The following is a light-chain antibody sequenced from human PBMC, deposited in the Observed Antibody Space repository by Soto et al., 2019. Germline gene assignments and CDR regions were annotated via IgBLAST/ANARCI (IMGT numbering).Light chain of an antibody. CDR3: ATWDSSLIAGV. CDR2: DNN. J-gene: IGLJ2*01. Sequence: QSVLTQPPSVSAAPGQKVTISCPGSSSNIGNNFVSWYQHLPGTAPKLLIYDNNKRPSGIPDRFSGTKSGTSATLGITGLQTGDEAHYYCATWDSSLIAGVFGGGTKVTVL. CDR1: SSNIGNNF. V-gene: IGLV1-51*01.